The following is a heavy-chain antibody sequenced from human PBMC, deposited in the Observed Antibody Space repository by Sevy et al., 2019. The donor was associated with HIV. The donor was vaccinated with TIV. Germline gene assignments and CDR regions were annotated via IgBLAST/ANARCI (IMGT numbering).Heavy chain of an antibody. J-gene: IGHJ6*02. Sequence: KARASVKVSCKASGYTFTSYGISWVRQAPGQGLEWMGWISAYNGNTNYAQKLQGRVTMTTDTSTSTAYMELRSLRSDDTAVYYCAREGGIVATIVSYYYGMDVWGQGTTVTVSS. D-gene: IGHD5-12*01. V-gene: IGHV1-18*01. CDR2: ISAYNGNT. CDR3: AREGGIVATIVSYYYGMDV. CDR1: GYTFTSYG.